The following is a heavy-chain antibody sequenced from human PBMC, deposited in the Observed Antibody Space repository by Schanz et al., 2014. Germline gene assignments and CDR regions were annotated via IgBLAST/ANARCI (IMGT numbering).Heavy chain of an antibody. Sequence: QVQLVQSGTEVKKPGASMKISCKAFGYYFGGFGISWVRQAPGQGLEWMGKIIPILGMENYAQKFQGRVTITADISTSTAYMDLSSLRSDDTAVYYCARDIQYHYDTSGPVGAFDIWGQGTVVTVSS. V-gene: IGHV1-69*04. J-gene: IGHJ3*02. CDR2: IIPILGME. CDR1: GYYFGGFG. D-gene: IGHD3-22*01. CDR3: ARDIQYHYDTSGPVGAFDI.